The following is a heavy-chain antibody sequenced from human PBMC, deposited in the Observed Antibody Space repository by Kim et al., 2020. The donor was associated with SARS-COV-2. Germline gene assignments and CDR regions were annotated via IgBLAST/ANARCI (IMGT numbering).Heavy chain of an antibody. V-gene: IGHV4-59*01. J-gene: IGHJ6*02. Sequence: TTYNPALKCRVTISVDTSKNQFSLKLSSVTAADTAVYYCARDYYYYGMDVWGQGTTVTVSS. CDR3: ARDYYYYGMDV. CDR2: T.